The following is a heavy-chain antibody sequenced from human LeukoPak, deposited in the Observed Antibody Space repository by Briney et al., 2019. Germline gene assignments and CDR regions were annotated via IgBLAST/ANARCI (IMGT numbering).Heavy chain of an antibody. Sequence: GGPLRLSCAASGFTFSSYWMHWVRQAPGKGLVWVSRINSDGSSTIYADSVKGRFTISRDNAKNTLYLQMNSLRAEDTAVYYCARRNVVGATTFFDYWGQGTLVTVSS. CDR1: GFTFSSYW. CDR3: ARRNVVGATTFFDY. V-gene: IGHV3-74*01. J-gene: IGHJ4*02. CDR2: INSDGSST. D-gene: IGHD1-26*01.